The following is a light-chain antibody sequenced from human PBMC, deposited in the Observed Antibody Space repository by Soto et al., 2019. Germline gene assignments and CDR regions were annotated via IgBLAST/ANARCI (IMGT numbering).Light chain of an antibody. CDR3: QQYGGSPYT. CDR2: DAS. CDR1: QSVSSSY. J-gene: IGKJ2*01. Sequence: EIVLTQSPGTLSLSPGERATLSCRASQSVSSSYLAWYQQRPGQAPRLLIYDASSRATGIPDRFSGGGSGTDFTLTISRLEPEDFAVYYCQQYGGSPYTFGQGTKLEI. V-gene: IGKV3-20*01.